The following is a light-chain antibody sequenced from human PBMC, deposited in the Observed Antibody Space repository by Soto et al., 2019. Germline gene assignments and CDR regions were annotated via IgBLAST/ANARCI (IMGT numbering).Light chain of an antibody. J-gene: IGLJ1*01. V-gene: IGLV1-44*01. CDR3: AAWDDSLNGYV. CDR2: SNN. Sequence: QSVLTQPPSASGTPGQRVTISCSGSSSNIGSNTVSWYQHLPGTAPKLLIYSNNQRPSGVPGRFSGSKSGTSASLAISGLQSEDEADYHCAAWDDSLNGYVFGTGTKLTVL. CDR1: SSNIGSNT.